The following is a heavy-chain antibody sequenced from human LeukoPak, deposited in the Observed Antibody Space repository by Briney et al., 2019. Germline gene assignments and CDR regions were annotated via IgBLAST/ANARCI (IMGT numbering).Heavy chain of an antibody. CDR2: INHSGST. J-gene: IGHJ6*02. D-gene: IGHD2-15*01. CDR1: GGSFSGYY. V-gene: IGHV4-34*01. CDR3: ARGRKRILSYYYYYGMDV. Sequence: SETLSLTCAVYGGSFSGYYWSWIRQPPGKGLEWIGEINHSGSTNYNPSLKSRVTISVDTSKNQFSLKLSSVTAADTAVYYCARGRKRILSYYYYYGMDVWGQGTTVTVSS.